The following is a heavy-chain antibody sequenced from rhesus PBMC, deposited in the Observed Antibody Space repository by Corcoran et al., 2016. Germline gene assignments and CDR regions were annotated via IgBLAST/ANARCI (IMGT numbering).Heavy chain of an antibody. CDR1: GASISSYW. Sequence: QVQLQESGPGLVKPSETLSLTCAVSGASISSYWWSWIRQPPGEGQDWIGEINGNSGDTHYNPSLKSRVTISKDASKNQVSLRLSSVTAADTAVYYCVRFGAADYWGQGVLVTVSS. CDR3: VRFGAADY. D-gene: IGHD4-29*01. J-gene: IGHJ4*01. CDR2: INGNSGDT. V-gene: IGHV4-80*01.